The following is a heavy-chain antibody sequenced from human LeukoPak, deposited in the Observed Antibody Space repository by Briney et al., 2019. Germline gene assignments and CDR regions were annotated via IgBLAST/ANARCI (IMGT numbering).Heavy chain of an antibody. J-gene: IGHJ4*02. Sequence: ASVKVSRKASGSAISWVRQAPGHGLEWMGWINVYNGHTKYSQKFQGRVTMTTDTSTYTVYMELRSLTSDDTAVFYCARDETGEYDYWGQGTLVTVSS. CDR1: GSA. CDR2: INVYNGHT. V-gene: IGHV1-18*01. D-gene: IGHD3-10*01. CDR3: ARDETGEYDY.